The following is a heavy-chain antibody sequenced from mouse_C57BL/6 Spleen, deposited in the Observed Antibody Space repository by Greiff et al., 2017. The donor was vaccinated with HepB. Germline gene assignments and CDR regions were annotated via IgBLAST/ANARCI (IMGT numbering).Heavy chain of an antibody. V-gene: IGHV1-19*01. Sequence: EVQLQQSGPVLVKPGASVKMSCKASGYTFTDYYMNWVKQSHGKSLEWIGVINPYNGGTSYNQKFKGKATLTVDKSSSTAYMELNSLTSEDSAVYYCARYDYDRDYYAMDYWGQGTSVTVSS. D-gene: IGHD2-4*01. CDR2: INPYNGGT. J-gene: IGHJ4*01. CDR3: ARYDYDRDYYAMDY. CDR1: GYTFTDYY.